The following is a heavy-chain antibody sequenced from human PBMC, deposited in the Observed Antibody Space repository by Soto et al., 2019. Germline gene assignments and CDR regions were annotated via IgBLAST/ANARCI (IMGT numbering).Heavy chain of an antibody. J-gene: IGHJ3*02. CDR2: IRDDSSYT. D-gene: IGHD6-13*01. V-gene: IGHV3-11*03. CDR1: EFTVSAYY. CDR3: ATGQQVRMADI. Sequence: QVQLLESGGGLVSPGGSLRLSCVASEFTVSAYYMAWIRQAPGKGLDWISYIRDDSSYTNYADSVKGRFTISRDNAKNSLYLQMNNLRVEDTAVYFCATGQQVRMADIWGQGTLVTVAS.